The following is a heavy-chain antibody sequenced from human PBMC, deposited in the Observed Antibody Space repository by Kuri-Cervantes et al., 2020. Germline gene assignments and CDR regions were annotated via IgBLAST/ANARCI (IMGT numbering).Heavy chain of an antibody. J-gene: IGHJ5*01. D-gene: IGHD3-10*01. CDR1: GHTFTGYY. CDR2: INPNSGGT. CDR3: ARDRVQNWFDF. Sequence: ASVKVSCKASGHTFTGYYIHLVRQAPGQGLEWMGWINPNSGGTNYAQKFQGWVTMTRDTSITTVYLELSRLRPDDTAVYYCARDRVQNWFDFWGQGTPVTVSS. V-gene: IGHV1-2*04.